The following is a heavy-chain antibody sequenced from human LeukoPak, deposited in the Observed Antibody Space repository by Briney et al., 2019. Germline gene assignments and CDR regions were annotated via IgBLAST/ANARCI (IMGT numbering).Heavy chain of an antibody. CDR1: EFAFASYA. CDR3: AKTLEERVGHLFGF. J-gene: IGHJ4*02. Sequence: GGSLRLSCAASEFAFASYAMSWVRQAPVKGLEWVSAISGSGDSTYYADSVKGRFTISIDNSKNTLYLQMNSLRAEDTAVYYCAKTLEERVGHLFGFWGQGSLVTVSS. V-gene: IGHV3-23*01. D-gene: IGHD1-1*01. CDR2: ISGSGDST.